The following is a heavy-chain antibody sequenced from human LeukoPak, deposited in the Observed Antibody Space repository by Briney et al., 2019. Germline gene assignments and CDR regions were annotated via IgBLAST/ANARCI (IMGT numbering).Heavy chain of an antibody. CDR2: ISYDGSNK. J-gene: IGHJ4*02. V-gene: IGHV3-30-3*01. Sequence: GGSLRLSCAASGFTFSSYAMHWVRQAPGKGLEWVAVISYDGSNKYYADSVKGRFTISRDNSKNTLYLQMNSLRAEDTAVYYCAKDIRHSGYSYGSYDYWGQGTLVTVSS. CDR3: AKDIRHSGYSYGSYDY. CDR1: GFTFSSYA. D-gene: IGHD5-18*01.